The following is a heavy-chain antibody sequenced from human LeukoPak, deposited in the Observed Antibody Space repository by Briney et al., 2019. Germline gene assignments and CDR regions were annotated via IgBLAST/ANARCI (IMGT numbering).Heavy chain of an antibody. CDR2: IYYTGST. CDR1: GGSISSSSYY. D-gene: IGHD3-3*01. V-gene: IGHV4-39*01. J-gene: IGHJ4*02. Sequence: SETLSLTCTVSGGSISSSSYYWGWIRQPPGKGLEWIGSIYYTGSTYYNPSLKSRVTISVDTSKNQFSLKLSSVTAADTAVYYCASIFWSGYYQFDYWGQGTLVTVSS. CDR3: ASIFWSGYYQFDY.